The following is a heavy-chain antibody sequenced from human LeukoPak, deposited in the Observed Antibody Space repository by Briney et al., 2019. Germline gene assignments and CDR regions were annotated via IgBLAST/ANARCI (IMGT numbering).Heavy chain of an antibody. Sequence: GGSLRLSCAASGFTFSNAWMTWVRQAPGKGLEWVGRIKSKSGGGTTDYAAPVNGRFTIACDDSKTTRDLQIDSLKSEDPAVYYCTTARYWGQGTLVTVSS. CDR1: GFTFSNAW. CDR2: IKSKSGGGTT. CDR3: TTARY. V-gene: IGHV3-15*01. J-gene: IGHJ4*02.